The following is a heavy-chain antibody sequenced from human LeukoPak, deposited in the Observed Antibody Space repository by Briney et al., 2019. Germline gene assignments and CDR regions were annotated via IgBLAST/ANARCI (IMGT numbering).Heavy chain of an antibody. Sequence: ASVKVSCTASGYTFTSYGISWVRQAPGQGLEWMGWISAYNGNTNYAQKLQGRVTMTTDTSTSTAYMELRSLRSDDTAVYYCARASMVRGVFDPWGQGTLVTVSS. V-gene: IGHV1-18*01. J-gene: IGHJ5*02. CDR1: GYTFTSYG. D-gene: IGHD3-10*01. CDR3: ARASMVRGVFDP. CDR2: ISAYNGNT.